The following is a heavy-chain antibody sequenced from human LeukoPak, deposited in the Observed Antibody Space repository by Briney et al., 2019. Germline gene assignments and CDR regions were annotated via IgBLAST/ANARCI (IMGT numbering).Heavy chain of an antibody. Sequence: ASVKVSCKASGYTFTSCGISWVRQAPGQGLEWMGWISAYNGNTDYAQKLQGRVTMITDTSTSTAYMELRSLRSDDTAVYYCARVTQTDYDFDYWGQGTLVTVSS. CDR1: GYTFTSCG. CDR3: ARVTQTDYDFDY. D-gene: IGHD4-17*01. J-gene: IGHJ4*02. V-gene: IGHV1-18*01. CDR2: ISAYNGNT.